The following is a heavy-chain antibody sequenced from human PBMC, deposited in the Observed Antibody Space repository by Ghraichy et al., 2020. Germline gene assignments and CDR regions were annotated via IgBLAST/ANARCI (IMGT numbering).Heavy chain of an antibody. J-gene: IGHJ6*02. Sequence: SVKVSCKASGGTFSSYAISWVRQAPGQGLEWMGGIIPIFGTANYAQKFQGRVTITADESTSTAYMELSSLRSEDTAVYYCARLGRDCSSTSCYPYYYYGMDVWGQGTTVTVSS. CDR1: GGTFSSYA. CDR3: ARLGRDCSSTSCYPYYYYGMDV. D-gene: IGHD2-2*01. CDR2: IIPIFGTA. V-gene: IGHV1-69*13.